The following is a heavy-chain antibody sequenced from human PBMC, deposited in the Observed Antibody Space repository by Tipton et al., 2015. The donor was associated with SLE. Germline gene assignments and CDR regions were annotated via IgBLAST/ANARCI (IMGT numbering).Heavy chain of an antibody. CDR2: IYYSGST. D-gene: IGHD6-19*01. CDR1: GGSISSYY. CDR3: ARVGGSGSGGAFDI. J-gene: IGHJ3*02. Sequence: TLSLTCTVSGGSISSYYWSWIRQPPGKGLEWIGYIYYSGSTNYNSSLKSRVTISVDTSKNQFSLKLSSVTAADTAVYYCARVGGSGSGGAFDIWGQGTMVTVSS. V-gene: IGHV4-59*08.